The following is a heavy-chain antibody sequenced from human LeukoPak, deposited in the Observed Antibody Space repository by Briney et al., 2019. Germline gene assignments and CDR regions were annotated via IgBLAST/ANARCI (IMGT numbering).Heavy chain of an antibody. D-gene: IGHD1-26*01. J-gene: IGHJ4*02. CDR3: ASDAPYLVGATYFDY. V-gene: IGHV3-48*03. CDR2: IGGTGETI. CDR1: GFNFNTYE. Sequence: GGSLRLSCVASGFNFNTYEMTWVRQAPGKGLEWVSYIGGTGETIYYADSVKGRFTVSRDNAKNSVYLQMNSLRAEDTAFYYCASDAPYLVGATYFDYWGQGTLVTVSS.